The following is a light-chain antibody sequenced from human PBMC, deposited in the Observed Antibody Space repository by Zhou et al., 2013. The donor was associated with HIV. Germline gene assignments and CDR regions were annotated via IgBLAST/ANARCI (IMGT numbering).Light chain of an antibody. CDR3: QQCNNSPYT. Sequence: PGEGATLSCRASQSVSSNLAWHQQKPGQAPRLLIYDAYTRATGIPARFSGSGSGTEFTLTISSLQPDDFATYYCQQCNNSPYTFGQGTKLEIK. J-gene: IGKJ2*01. CDR1: QSVSSN. CDR2: DAY. V-gene: IGKV3D-15*01.